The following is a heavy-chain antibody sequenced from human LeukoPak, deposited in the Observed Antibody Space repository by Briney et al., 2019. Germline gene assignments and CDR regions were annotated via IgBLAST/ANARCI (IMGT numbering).Heavy chain of an antibody. Sequence: HPGRSLRLSCAASGFTFSSYDMHWVRQAPGKGLEWVTVISYDGSNKYYADSVKGRFTISRDNSKNTLYLQMNSLRAEDTAVYYCARDHSGIVGATDYWGQGTLVTVSS. J-gene: IGHJ4*02. CDR3: ARDHSGIVGATDY. V-gene: IGHV3-30*03. D-gene: IGHD1-26*01. CDR2: ISYDGSNK. CDR1: GFTFSSYD.